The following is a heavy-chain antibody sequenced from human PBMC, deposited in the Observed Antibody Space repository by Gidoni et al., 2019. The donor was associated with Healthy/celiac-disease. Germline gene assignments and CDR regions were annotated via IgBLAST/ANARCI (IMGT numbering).Heavy chain of an antibody. J-gene: IGHJ5*02. Sequence: AASGFTFSSYSMNWVRQAPGKGLEWVSYISSSSSTIYYADSVKGRFTISRDNAKNSLYLQMNSLRAEDTAVYYCARDRSYGDYLNWFDPWGQGTLVTVSS. CDR1: GFTFSSYS. V-gene: IGHV3-48*01. CDR3: ARDRSYGDYLNWFDP. CDR2: ISSSSSTI. D-gene: IGHD4-17*01.